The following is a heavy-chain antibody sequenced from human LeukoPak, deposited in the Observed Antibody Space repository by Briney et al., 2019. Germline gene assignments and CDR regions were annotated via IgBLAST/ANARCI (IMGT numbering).Heavy chain of an antibody. J-gene: IGHJ3*02. CDR3: ARDPPPKNRITMIVVDIGSNAFDI. V-gene: IGHV1-18*01. Sequence: GASVKVSCKTSGYTFTSYGISWVRQAPGQGLEWMGWISAYNGNTNYAQKLQGRVTMTTDTSTSTAYMELRSLRSDDTAVYYCARDPPPKNRITMIVVDIGSNAFDIWGQGTMVTVSS. D-gene: IGHD3-22*01. CDR2: ISAYNGNT. CDR1: GYTFTSYG.